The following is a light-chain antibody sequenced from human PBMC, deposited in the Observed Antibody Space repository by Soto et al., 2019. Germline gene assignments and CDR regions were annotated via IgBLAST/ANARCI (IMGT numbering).Light chain of an antibody. J-gene: IGLJ2*01. CDR1: SSDVGGYNY. V-gene: IGLV2-14*01. CDR2: DVS. CDR3: SSYTSSGTPHVV. Sequence: QSVLTQPASVSGSPGQSITISCTGTSSDVGGYNYVSWYQQHPGKAPKLMIYDVSNRPSGVSNRFSGSKSGNTASLTISGLQAEDEADYYCSSYTSSGTPHVVFGGGTKLTVL.